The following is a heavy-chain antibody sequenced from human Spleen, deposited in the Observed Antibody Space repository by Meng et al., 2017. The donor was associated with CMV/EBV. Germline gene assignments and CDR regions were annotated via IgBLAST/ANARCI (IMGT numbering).Heavy chain of an antibody. CDR1: GFTFSTYA. Sequence: GESLKISCAASGFTFSTYAMTWVRQAPGKGLEWVSVISLTGETTYYADSVKGRFTISRDNSKNTLFLQMNRLRAEDTAVYYCARDLRSLTSIAVGFDPWGQGTLVTVSS. D-gene: IGHD6-19*01. J-gene: IGHJ5*02. CDR3: ARDLRSLTSIAVGFDP. CDR2: ISLTGETT. V-gene: IGHV3-23*01.